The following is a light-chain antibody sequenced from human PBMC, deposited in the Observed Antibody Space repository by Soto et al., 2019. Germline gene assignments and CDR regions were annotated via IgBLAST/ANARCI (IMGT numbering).Light chain of an antibody. CDR3: QHRMNWPWT. CDR1: QSVSTF. CDR2: DAS. J-gene: IGKJ1*01. Sequence: EIVLTQSPATLSLSPVERATLSCRASQSVSTFLAWYQHKPGQAPRLLISDASNRATGIPARFSGSGSGTDFTLTISSLEPEDFAVYYCQHRMNWPWTFGQGTKVDIK. V-gene: IGKV3-11*01.